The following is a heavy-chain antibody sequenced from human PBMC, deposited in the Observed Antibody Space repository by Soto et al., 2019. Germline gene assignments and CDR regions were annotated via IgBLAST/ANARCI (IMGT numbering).Heavy chain of an antibody. CDR2: IYYSGST. CDR1: GGSISRYY. CDR3: ARGTTNSVTTFYYMDV. J-gene: IGHJ6*03. Sequence: SETLSLTCTLTGGSISRYYWTWIRQPPGKGLEWIGYIYYSGSTNYNPSLKSRVTISVDTSKNQFSLKLSSVTAADTAVYYCARGTTNSVTTFYYMDVWGKGTTVT. D-gene: IGHD4-17*01. V-gene: IGHV4-59*01.